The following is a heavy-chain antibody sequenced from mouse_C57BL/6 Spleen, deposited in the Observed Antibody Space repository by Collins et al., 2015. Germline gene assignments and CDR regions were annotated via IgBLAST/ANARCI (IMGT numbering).Heavy chain of an antibody. CDR3: TVTGTTDY. CDR2: IRLKSDNYAT. J-gene: IGHJ2*01. D-gene: IGHD4-1*01. Sequence: EVKLEESGGGLVQPGGSMKLSCVASGFTFSSYWMSWVRQSPEKGLEWVAEIRLKSDNYATHYAESVKGKFTISRDDSKSRLYLQMNSLRAEDTGIYYCTVTGTTDYWGQGTTLTVSS. CDR1: GFTFSSYW. V-gene: IGHV6-6*02.